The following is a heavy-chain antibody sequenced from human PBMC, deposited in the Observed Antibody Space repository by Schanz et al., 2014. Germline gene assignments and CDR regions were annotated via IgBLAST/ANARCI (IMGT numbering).Heavy chain of an antibody. Sequence: EVQLVESGGGVVRPGGSLRLSCAASGFSFSIFAMTWVRQAPGQGLEWVSGIGGSGDSTHYADSVKGRFIVSRDNSKNTLYLEMNRLRVDDTAVYYCSKDKQGSRSDDSWGQGTLVTVSS. J-gene: IGHJ5*01. CDR2: IGGSGDST. CDR1: GFSFSIFA. CDR3: SKDKQGSRSDDS. V-gene: IGHV3-23*04. D-gene: IGHD2-15*01.